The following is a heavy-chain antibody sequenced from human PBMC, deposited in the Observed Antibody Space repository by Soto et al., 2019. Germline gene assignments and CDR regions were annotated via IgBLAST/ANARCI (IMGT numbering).Heavy chain of an antibody. CDR1: VEPMTGGYY. CDR3: ARGWYYFVF. V-gene: IGHV4-38-2*01. CDR2: IYYGGTT. D-gene: IGHD2-15*01. Sequence: SETLSLTCDVSVEPMTGGYYWGWIRQSPGKGLEWIGSIYYGGTTYYNPSLRSRLAISIDTSKNQFSLRLTSVTAADTALYFCARGWYYFVFWGRGTLVTVSS. J-gene: IGHJ4*02.